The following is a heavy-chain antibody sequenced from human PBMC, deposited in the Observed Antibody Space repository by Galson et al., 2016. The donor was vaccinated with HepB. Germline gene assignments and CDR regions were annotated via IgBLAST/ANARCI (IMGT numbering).Heavy chain of an antibody. V-gene: IGHV4-59*01. J-gene: IGHJ5*02. D-gene: IGHD5-12*01. Sequence: SETLSLTCTVSGGSISSYYWNWIRQPPGKGLEWIGYIYYSGSTNYDPSLKSRVTISLDTSKNQFSLKLSSVTAADTAVYYCARGEGYSCFDTNWFDTWGQGTLVTVSS. CDR3: ARGEGYSCFDTNWFDT. CDR1: GGSISSYY. CDR2: IYYSGST.